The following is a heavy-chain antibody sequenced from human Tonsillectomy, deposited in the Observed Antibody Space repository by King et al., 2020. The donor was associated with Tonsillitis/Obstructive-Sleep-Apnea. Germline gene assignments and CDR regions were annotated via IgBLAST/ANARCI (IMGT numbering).Heavy chain of an antibody. CDR2: INHSGST. D-gene: IGHD6-6*01. CDR3: ARVSGSSSLVSSYYYYMDV. V-gene: IGHV4-34*01. CDR1: GGSFSGYY. J-gene: IGHJ6*03. Sequence: VQLPQWGAGLLKPSETLSLTCAVYGGSFSGYYWSWIRQPPGKGLEWIGEINHSGSTNYNPSLKSRVTISVDTSKNQFSLKLSSVTAADPAVYSCARVSGSSSLVSSYYYYMDVWGKGTTVTVSS.